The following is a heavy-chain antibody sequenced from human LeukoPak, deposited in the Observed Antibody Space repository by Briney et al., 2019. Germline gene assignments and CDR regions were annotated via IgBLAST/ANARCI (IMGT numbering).Heavy chain of an antibody. CDR3: AGAFGVGWVDY. D-gene: IGHD3-3*01. CDR1: GFTFSDYY. J-gene: IGHJ4*02. Sequence: GGSLRLSCAASGFTFSDYYMSWIRQAPGKGLEWVSYISSSGSTTYYADSVKGRFTISRDNAKNSLYLQMNSLRAEDTAVYYCAGAFGVGWVDYWGQGTLVSVSS. CDR2: ISSSGSTT. V-gene: IGHV3-11*01.